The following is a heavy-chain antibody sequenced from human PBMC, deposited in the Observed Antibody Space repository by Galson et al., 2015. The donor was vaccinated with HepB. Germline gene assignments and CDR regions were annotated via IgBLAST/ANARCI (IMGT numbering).Heavy chain of an antibody. V-gene: IGHV1-46*01. CDR3: ASAMGLGNYYYYVMGV. D-gene: IGHD7-27*01. CDR1: GYTFTSYY. Sequence: SVKVSCKASGYTFTSYYMHWVRQAPGQGLECMGIINPSSGTTTYAQKFQGRVTMTRDTSTSTVYMELNSLTSEDTAVCYCASAMGLGNYYYYVMGVWGQGTTVTVSS. J-gene: IGHJ6*02. CDR2: INPSSGTT.